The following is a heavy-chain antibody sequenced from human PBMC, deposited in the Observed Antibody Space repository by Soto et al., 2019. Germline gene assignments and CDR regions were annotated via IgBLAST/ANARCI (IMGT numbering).Heavy chain of an antibody. Sequence: EVQLVESGGGLVQPGGSLSLSCVASGFPSIGYWLTWVRQAPGKGLVWVSSISNDGSSIYADPVKGRFTISRDNAKNTLYLQMNSLRAEDTAVYYCARLPNKSPQNWGQGTLVIVSP. CDR1: GFPSIGYW. V-gene: IGHV3-74*01. CDR2: ISNDGSS. J-gene: IGHJ1*01. CDR3: ARLPNKSPQN.